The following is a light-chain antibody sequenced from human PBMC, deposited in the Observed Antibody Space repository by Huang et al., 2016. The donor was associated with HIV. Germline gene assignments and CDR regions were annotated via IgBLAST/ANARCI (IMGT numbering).Light chain of an antibody. Sequence: IVLTQSPATLSWYPGERVTLSCRASQSVGNSIAWYQQHPGQSPKLLVYDTSSRAPGTPVRFSGSGSGTDFTLTISSLESEDFAVYYCQQRSSGVTFGGGTKVQVK. CDR1: QSVGNS. V-gene: IGKV3-11*01. CDR2: DTS. J-gene: IGKJ4*01. CDR3: QQRSSGVT.